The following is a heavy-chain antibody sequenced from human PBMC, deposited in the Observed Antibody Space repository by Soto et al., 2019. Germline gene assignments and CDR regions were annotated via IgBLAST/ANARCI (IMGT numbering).Heavy chain of an antibody. CDR2: ICHDGSNK. J-gene: IGHJ4*02. V-gene: IGHV3-33*01. D-gene: IGHD1-1*01. Sequence: QVQLVESGGGVVQPGRSLRLSCAASGFTFSDYGMHWVRQAPGKGLQWVAVICHDGSNKYYADSVRGRFTISRDNSKNTMYMQMNNLRGEDTAVYYCARGYPIDSWGQGTLVTVSS. CDR1: GFTFSDYG. CDR3: ARGYPIDS.